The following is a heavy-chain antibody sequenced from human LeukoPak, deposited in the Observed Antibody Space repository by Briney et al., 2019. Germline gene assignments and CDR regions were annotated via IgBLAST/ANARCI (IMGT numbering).Heavy chain of an antibody. D-gene: IGHD4-17*01. CDR2: ISAYTGNT. V-gene: IGHV1-18*01. J-gene: IGHJ4*02. CDR1: GYTFTSYG. Sequence: ASVKVSCKASGYTFTSYGISWVRQAPGQGLEWMGWISAYTGNTNYAQKLQGRVTMTTDTSTSTAYMELRSLRSDDTAVYYCATTTLDYGLPLPLDYWGQGTLVTVSS. CDR3: ATTTLDYGLPLPLDY.